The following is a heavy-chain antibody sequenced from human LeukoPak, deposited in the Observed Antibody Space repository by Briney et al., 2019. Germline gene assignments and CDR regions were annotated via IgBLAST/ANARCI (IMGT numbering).Heavy chain of an antibody. J-gene: IGHJ5*02. CDR2: IYTSGST. CDR3: ARVRTVAAAAGFEYWFDP. V-gene: IGHV4-61*02. CDR1: GGSISSGSYY. D-gene: IGHD6-13*01. Sequence: PSQTLSLTCTVSGGSISSGSYYWSWIRQPAGKGLEWIGRIYTSGSTNYNPSLKSRVTISVDTSKNQFSLKLSSVTAADTAVYYCARVRTVAAAAGFEYWFDPWGQGTLVTVSS.